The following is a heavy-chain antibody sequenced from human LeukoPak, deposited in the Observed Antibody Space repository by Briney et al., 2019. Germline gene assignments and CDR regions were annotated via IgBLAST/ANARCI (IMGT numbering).Heavy chain of an antibody. D-gene: IGHD5-12*01. Sequence: GGSLRLSCAASGFTFDDYAMHWVRQAPGKGLEWVSLISGDGGSTYFADPVKGRFTISRDNSKNSLYLQMNSLRTEDTALYYCAKAAIVATISLYYFGYWGQGTLVTVSS. CDR1: GFTFDDYA. CDR2: ISGDGGST. CDR3: AKAAIVATISLYYFGY. V-gene: IGHV3-43*02. J-gene: IGHJ4*02.